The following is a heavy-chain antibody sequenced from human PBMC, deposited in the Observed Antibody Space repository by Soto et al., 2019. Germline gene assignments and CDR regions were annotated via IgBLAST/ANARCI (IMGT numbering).Heavy chain of an antibody. J-gene: IGHJ5*02. CDR3: ARDLSVMYGNWFDP. CDR2: ISYSGST. Sequence: VQLQESGPGLAKPSQTLSLTCTVSGGSISSGGYYWSWIRQHPGKGLEWIGDISYSGSTNYNPSLKSRITVSVDTSKNQFSLKLSSVTAADTVVYYCARDLSVMYGNWFDPWGQGTLVTVSS. D-gene: IGHD2-8*02. CDR1: GGSISSGGYY. V-gene: IGHV4-31*03.